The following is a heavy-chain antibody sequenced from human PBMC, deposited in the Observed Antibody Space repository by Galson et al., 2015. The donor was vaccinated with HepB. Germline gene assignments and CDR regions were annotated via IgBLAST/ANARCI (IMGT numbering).Heavy chain of an antibody. CDR1: GFTFSSYA. J-gene: IGHJ4*02. D-gene: IGHD6-13*01. V-gene: IGHV3-30*04. CDR3: TSASSSWDY. CDR2: ISYDGSNK. Sequence: SLRLSCAASGFTFSSYAMHWVRQAPGKGLEWVAVISYDGSNKYYADSVKGRFTISRDNSKNTLYLQMNSLRAEDTAVYYCTSASSSWDYWGQGTLVTVSS.